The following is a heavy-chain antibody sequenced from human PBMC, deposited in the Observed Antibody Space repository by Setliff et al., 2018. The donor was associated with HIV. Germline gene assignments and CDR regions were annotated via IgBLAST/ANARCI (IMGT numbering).Heavy chain of an antibody. J-gene: IGHJ4*02. CDR1: GGPISSSSYY. CDR3: ARGEFYCGTDCYWSSFDY. V-gene: IGHV4-39*07. Sequence: SETLSLTCSVSGGPISSSSYYWGWIRQPPGKGLEWIGNIYSSGNTYYNPSLRSRVTISVDTSKNHFSLRLSSVTAADTAVYYCARGEFYCGTDCYWSSFDYWGQGILVTVSS. CDR2: IYSSGNT. D-gene: IGHD2-21*02.